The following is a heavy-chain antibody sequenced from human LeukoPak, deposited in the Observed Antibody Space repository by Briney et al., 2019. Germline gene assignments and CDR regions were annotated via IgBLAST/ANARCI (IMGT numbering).Heavy chain of an antibody. D-gene: IGHD3-3*01. CDR3: PRAPGRFWLLDY. J-gene: IGHJ4*02. CDR2: IHTSGST. V-gene: IGHV4-4*07. CDR1: GGSISSYY. Sequence: TSETLSLTCIISGGSISSYYCAWIRLSAGKGLEWIGRIHTSGSTDYNPSLKSRVTMSLDTSKNQFSLNLISVTAADTAVYSCPRAPGRFWLLDYWGQGSLVTVSS.